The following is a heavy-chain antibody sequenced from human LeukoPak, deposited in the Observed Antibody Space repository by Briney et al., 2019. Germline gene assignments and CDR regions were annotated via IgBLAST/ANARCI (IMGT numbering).Heavy chain of an antibody. Sequence: ASVKVSCKASGYTFTSYGISWVRQAPGQGLEWMGWISAYNGNTNYAQKLQGRVTMTTDTSTSTAYMEMRSLRSEDTAVYYCARAERTYYDILTGYYNREEYFQHWGQGTLVTVSS. CDR1: GYTFTSYG. CDR2: ISAYNGNT. D-gene: IGHD3-9*01. J-gene: IGHJ1*01. V-gene: IGHV1-18*01. CDR3: ARAERTYYDILTGYYNREEYFQH.